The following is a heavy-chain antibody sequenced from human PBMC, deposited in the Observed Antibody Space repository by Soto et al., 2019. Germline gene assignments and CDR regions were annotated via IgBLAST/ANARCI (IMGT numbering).Heavy chain of an antibody. CDR2: ISYDGSNK. CDR1: GFTFSSYG. V-gene: IGHV3-30*18. Sequence: LRLSCAASGFTFSSYGMHWVRQAPGKGLEWVAVISYDGSNKYYADSVKGRFTISRDNSKNTLYLQMNSLRAEDTAVYYCAKPYYYDSSGPSPTDYWGQGTLVTVSS. D-gene: IGHD3-22*01. J-gene: IGHJ4*02. CDR3: AKPYYYDSSGPSPTDY.